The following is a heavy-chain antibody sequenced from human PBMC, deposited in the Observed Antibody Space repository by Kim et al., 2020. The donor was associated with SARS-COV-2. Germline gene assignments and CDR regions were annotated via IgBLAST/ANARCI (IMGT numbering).Heavy chain of an antibody. V-gene: IGHV3-23*01. CDR3: AKGFGGYCSSTSCRLRAFDI. CDR2: ISASGGST. Sequence: GGSLRLSYAASGFTFSSYAMSWVRQAPGKGLEWVSVISASGGSTYHADSVKGRFTISRDNSKSTLYLQMNSLRAEDTAVYYCAKGFGGYCSSTSCRLRAFDIWGQGTMVTVSS. J-gene: IGHJ3*02. CDR1: GFTFSSYA. D-gene: IGHD2-2*01.